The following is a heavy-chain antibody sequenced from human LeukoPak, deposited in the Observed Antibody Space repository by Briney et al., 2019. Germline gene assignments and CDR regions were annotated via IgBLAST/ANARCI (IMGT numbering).Heavy chain of an antibody. CDR2: ISYDGSNK. Sequence: GGSPRLSCAASGFTFSSYGMHWVRQAPGKGLEWVAVISYDGSNKYYADSVKGRFTISRDNSKNTLYLQMNSLRAEDTAVYYCAKGRMGRNHHFDYWGQGTLVTVSS. D-gene: IGHD2-15*01. J-gene: IGHJ4*02. CDR3: AKGRMGRNHHFDY. V-gene: IGHV3-30*18. CDR1: GFTFSSYG.